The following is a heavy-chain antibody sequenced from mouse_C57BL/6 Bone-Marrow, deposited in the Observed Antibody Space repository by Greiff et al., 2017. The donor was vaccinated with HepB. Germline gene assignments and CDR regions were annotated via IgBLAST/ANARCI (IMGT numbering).Heavy chain of an antibody. Sequence: QVQLQQPGAELVKPGASVKLSCKASGYTFTSYWMHWVKQRPGQGLEWIGMIHPNSGSTNYNEKFKSKATLTVDKSSSTAYMQLSSLTSEDSAVYYCVSLCQLRGGYFDYWGQGTTLTVSS. CDR3: VSLCQLRGGYFDY. V-gene: IGHV1-64*01. J-gene: IGHJ2*01. D-gene: IGHD2-1*01. CDR2: IHPNSGST. CDR1: GYTFTSYW.